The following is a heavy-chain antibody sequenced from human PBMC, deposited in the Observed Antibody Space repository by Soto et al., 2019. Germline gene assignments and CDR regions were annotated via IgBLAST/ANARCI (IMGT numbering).Heavy chain of an antibody. CDR1: CGAIRSFG. Sequence: SETRPVACTVFCGAIRSFGWSWIQQHPKKALEWTGYIYHSGSTNYNPSLQSRATISVDTSKNQFSLKLSSVTAADPAVYYCARDDKYYYDSRGYSDYWGERNLVTV. J-gene: IGHJ4*02. CDR3: ARDDKYYYDSRGYSDY. CDR2: IYHSGST. D-gene: IGHD3-22*01. V-gene: IGHV4-59*01.